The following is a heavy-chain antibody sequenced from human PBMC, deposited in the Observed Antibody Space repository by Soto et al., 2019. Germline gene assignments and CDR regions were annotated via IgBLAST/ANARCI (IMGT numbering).Heavy chain of an antibody. V-gene: IGHV4-31*03. D-gene: IGHD6-19*01. Sequence: SETLSLTCTVSGGSISSGGYYWSWIRQHPGKGLEWIGYIYYSGSTYYNPSLKSRVTISVDTSKNQFSLKLSSVTAADTAVYYCARVFDIAVAGNFFDYWGQGTLVTVSS. CDR2: IYYSGST. CDR1: GGSISSGGYY. J-gene: IGHJ4*02. CDR3: ARVFDIAVAGNFFDY.